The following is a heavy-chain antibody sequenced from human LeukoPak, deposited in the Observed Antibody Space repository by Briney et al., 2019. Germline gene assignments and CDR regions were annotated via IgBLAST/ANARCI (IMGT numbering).Heavy chain of an antibody. CDR2: INHSGST. J-gene: IGHJ4*02. V-gene: IGHV4-34*01. Sequence: SETLSLTCAVYGGSFSGYYWSWIRQPPGKGLEWTGEINHSGSTNYNPSLKSRVTISIDTSKNQFSLKLSSVTAADTAVYYCARGPGTWYHYWGQGTLVTVSS. CDR1: GGSFSGYY. D-gene: IGHD6-13*01. CDR3: ARGPGTWYHY.